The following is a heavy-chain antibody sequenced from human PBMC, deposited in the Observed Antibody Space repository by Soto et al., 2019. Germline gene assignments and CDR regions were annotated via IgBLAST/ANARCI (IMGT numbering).Heavy chain of an antibody. CDR3: ARYCSATKSHENAMDV. Sequence: QVQLQESGPGLVKPSETLSLMCTVSGDSISSGGYYWSWIRQHPGKGLEWIGYIYYSGSTYYSTSLKSRVSISVDTSKNQFSLRLTSVSAADAAVYYCARYCSATKSHENAMDVWGQGTTVTVSS. J-gene: IGHJ6*02. V-gene: IGHV4-31*03. CDR1: GDSISSGGYY. D-gene: IGHD2-15*01. CDR2: IYYSGST.